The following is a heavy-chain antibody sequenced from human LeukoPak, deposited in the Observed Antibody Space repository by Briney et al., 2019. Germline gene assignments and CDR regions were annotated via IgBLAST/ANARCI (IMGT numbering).Heavy chain of an antibody. CDR2: IIPILGIA. D-gene: IGHD5-24*01. CDR3: ARDVVEMVHGWFDP. J-gene: IGHJ5*02. V-gene: IGHV1-69*04. CDR1: GGTFSSYA. Sequence: SVKVSCKASGGTFSSYAISWVRQAPGQGLEWMGRIIPILGIANYAQKFQGRVTITADKSTSTAYMELSSLRSEDTAVYYCARDVVEMVHGWFDPWGQGTLVTVSS.